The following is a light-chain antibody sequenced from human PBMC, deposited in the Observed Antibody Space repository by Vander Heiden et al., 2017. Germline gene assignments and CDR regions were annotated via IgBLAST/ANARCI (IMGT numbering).Light chain of an antibody. CDR3: QQSYSTLT. CDR1: KSISSY. J-gene: IGKJ4*01. V-gene: IGKV1-39*01. CDR2: AAS. Sequence: DIQMTQYPSFLSASVGYRVTITCRASKSISSYLNWYQQTAGKAPKLPIYAASSLQSGVPSRFSGSGSGTDFTLTISSLQPEDFATYYCQQSYSTLTFGGGTKVEIK.